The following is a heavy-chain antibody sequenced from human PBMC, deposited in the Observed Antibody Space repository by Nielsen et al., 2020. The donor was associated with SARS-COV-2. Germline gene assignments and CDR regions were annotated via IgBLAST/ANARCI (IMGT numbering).Heavy chain of an antibody. J-gene: IGHJ4*02. CDR2: IYYSGST. CDR1: GGSISSGGYY. D-gene: IGHD3-16*01. CDR3: ASYNYVWGYGY. Sequence: SETLSLTCTVSGGSISSGGYYWSWIRQPPGKGLEWIGYIYYSGSTNYNPSLKSRVTISVDTSKNQFSLKLSSVTAADTAVYYCASYNYVWGYGYWGQGTLVTVSS. V-gene: IGHV4-61*08.